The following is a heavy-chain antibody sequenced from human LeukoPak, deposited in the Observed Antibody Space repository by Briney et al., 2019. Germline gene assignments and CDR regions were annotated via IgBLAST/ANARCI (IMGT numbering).Heavy chain of an antibody. J-gene: IGHJ4*02. Sequence: SETLSLTCAVYGGSFSGYYWSWIRQPPGKGLEWIGEINHSGSTNYNPSLKSRVTISVDTSKNQFSLRLSSVTAADTAVYYCARGSGWYNYWGQGTLVTVSS. D-gene: IGHD6-19*01. CDR2: INHSGST. V-gene: IGHV4-34*01. CDR1: GGSFSGYY. CDR3: ARGSGWYNY.